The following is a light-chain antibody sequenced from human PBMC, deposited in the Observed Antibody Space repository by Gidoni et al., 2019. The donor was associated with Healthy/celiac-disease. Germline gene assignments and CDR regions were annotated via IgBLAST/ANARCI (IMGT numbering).Light chain of an antibody. CDR3: QAWDSSTVV. CDR1: KLGDKY. V-gene: IGLV3-1*01. J-gene: IGLJ2*01. Sequence: SYELTQPPSVSASPGQTASITCSGDKLGDKYSCWYHQKPGQSPVLVIYQDSKRPSGIHERFSGSNSGNTATLTISGTQAMDEADYYCQAWDSSTVVFGGGTKLTVL. CDR2: QDS.